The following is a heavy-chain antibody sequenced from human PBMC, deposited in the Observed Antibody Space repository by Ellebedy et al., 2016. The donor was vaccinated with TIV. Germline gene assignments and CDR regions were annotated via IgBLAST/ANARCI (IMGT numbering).Heavy chain of an antibody. CDR3: AKDLEGYCVGASCSFFDS. CDR2: ISYDESKK. V-gene: IGHV3-30*02. CDR1: GFTFSNYG. J-gene: IGHJ4*02. Sequence: GGSLRLSXVASGFTFSNYGLHWVRQRPGKGLEWVAFISYDESKKYYADSVKGRFTISRDNAKNTLSLQMNSLRAEDTAVYYCAKDLEGYCVGASCSFFDSWGQGALVTVSS. D-gene: IGHD2-15*01.